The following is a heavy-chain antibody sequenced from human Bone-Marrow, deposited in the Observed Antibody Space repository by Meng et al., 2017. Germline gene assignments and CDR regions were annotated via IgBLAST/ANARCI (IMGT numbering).Heavy chain of an antibody. CDR2: IYYSGST. D-gene: IGHD3-3*01. V-gene: IGHV4-39*01. CDR1: GGSISSSSYY. CDR3: ARQGFLEWLLYRGNWFDP. J-gene: IGHJ5*02. Sequence: QVQLQESGPGLVKPSETLSPTCTVSGGSISSSSYYWGWIRQPPGKGLEWIGSIYYSGSTYYNPSLKSRVTISVDTSKNQFSLKLSSVTAADTAVYYCARQGFLEWLLYRGNWFDPWGQGTLVTVSS.